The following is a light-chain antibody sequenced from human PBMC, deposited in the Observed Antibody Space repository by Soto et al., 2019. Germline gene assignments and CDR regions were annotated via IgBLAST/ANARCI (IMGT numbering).Light chain of an antibody. Sequence: QSALTQPASLSGSPGQSITISCTGTSSDIGAYDYVSWFQQHPGKAPKLMISEVSNRPSGVSNRFSGSKSGDTASLTISGLQAEDEADYYCSSYTSSSTLGVVFGGGTKVTVL. CDR3: SSYTSSSTLGVV. CDR1: SSDIGAYDY. CDR2: EVS. J-gene: IGLJ2*01. V-gene: IGLV2-14*01.